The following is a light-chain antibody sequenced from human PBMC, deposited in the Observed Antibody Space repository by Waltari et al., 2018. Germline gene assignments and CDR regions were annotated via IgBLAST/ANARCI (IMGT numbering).Light chain of an antibody. J-gene: IGLJ1*01. Sequence: QSALTQPASVSGSPGQSITISCTGTSSNIGSSNLVSWYQQHAGKAPKVIIYAVSTRPSGASIRFSGSKSGNTASLTVSGLQAEDEADYVCCSYAGSGIVYVFGTGTKVTVL. V-gene: IGLV2-23*02. CDR2: AVS. CDR1: SSNIGSSNL. CDR3: CSYAGSGIVYV.